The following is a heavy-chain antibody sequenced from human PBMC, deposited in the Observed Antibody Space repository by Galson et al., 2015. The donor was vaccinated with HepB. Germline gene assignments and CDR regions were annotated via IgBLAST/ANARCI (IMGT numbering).Heavy chain of an antibody. D-gene: IGHD3-10*01. J-gene: IGHJ4*02. V-gene: IGHV3-23*01. CDR3: AKDIWFGELWRPTAQFY. CDR2: ISGSGGST. CDR1: GFTFRNYA. Sequence: SLRLSCAASGFTFRNYAMSWVRQAPGKGLEWVSAISGSGGSTYYADSVKGRFTISRDNSKNTLYLQMNSLRAEDTAVYYCAKDIWFGELWRPTAQFYWGQGTLVTVSS.